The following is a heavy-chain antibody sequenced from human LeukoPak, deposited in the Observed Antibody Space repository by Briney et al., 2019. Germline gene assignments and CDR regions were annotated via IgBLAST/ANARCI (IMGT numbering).Heavy chain of an antibody. Sequence: GGSLRLSCAASGFTFSSYAMSWVRQAPGKGLEWASAISGSGGSTYYADSVKGRFTISRDNSKNTLYLQMNSLRAEDTAVYYCAKDLGMVRGVSYFDYWGQGTLVTVSS. V-gene: IGHV3-23*01. CDR3: AKDLGMVRGVSYFDY. D-gene: IGHD3-10*01. CDR2: ISGSGGST. J-gene: IGHJ4*02. CDR1: GFTFSSYA.